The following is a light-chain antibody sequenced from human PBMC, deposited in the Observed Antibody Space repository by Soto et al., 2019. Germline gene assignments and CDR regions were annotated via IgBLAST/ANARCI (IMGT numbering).Light chain of an antibody. Sequence: DLVMTQSPLSLPVTPGEPASISCRSSQSLLHSNGYNYLDWYLQKPGQSPQLLIYLGSNRASGVPDRFSGSGSGTDFTLKISRVEAEDVGVYYCMQGLQTQFTFGGGTKVEIK. V-gene: IGKV2-28*01. CDR3: MQGLQTQFT. CDR2: LGS. J-gene: IGKJ4*01. CDR1: QSLLHSNGYNY.